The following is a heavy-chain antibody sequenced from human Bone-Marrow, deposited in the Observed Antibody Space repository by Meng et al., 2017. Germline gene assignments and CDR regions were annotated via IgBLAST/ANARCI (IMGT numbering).Heavy chain of an antibody. Sequence: GESLKISCAASGFTFSSYAMHWVRQAPGKGLEYVSAISSNGGSTYYANSVKGRFTISRDNSKNTLYLQMNSLRAEDTAVYYCAKSSWHSSGWPYTYYYYGMDVWGQGTTVTVSS. CDR3: AKSSWHSSGWPYTYYYYGMDV. V-gene: IGHV3-64*01. CDR1: GFTFSSYA. D-gene: IGHD6-19*01. CDR2: ISSNGGST. J-gene: IGHJ6*02.